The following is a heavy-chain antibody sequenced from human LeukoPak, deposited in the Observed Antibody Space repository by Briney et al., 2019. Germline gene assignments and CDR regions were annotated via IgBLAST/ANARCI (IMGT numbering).Heavy chain of an antibody. V-gene: IGHV4-61*02. D-gene: IGHD1-20*01. Sequence: PSQTLSLTCTVSGGPISSGSYYWSWLRQPAGKGLEWIGRIYTSGSTNYNPSLKSRVTISVDTSKNQFSLKLSSVTAADTAVYYCARGSTRVTGTTGLWGQGTLVTVSS. CDR2: IYTSGST. CDR3: ARGSTRVTGTTGL. J-gene: IGHJ4*02. CDR1: GGPISSGSYY.